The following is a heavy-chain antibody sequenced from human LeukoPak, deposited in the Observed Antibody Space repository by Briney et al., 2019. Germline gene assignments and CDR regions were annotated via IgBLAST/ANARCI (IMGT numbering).Heavy chain of an antibody. Sequence: GGSLRLSCVASGFTFSSYAMSWVRQAPGKGLEWVSSFSGSGGSIYYADSVKGRFTISRDNSKNTLYLQMNSLRAEDTAVYYCARRRGVTFGDFDYWGQGTLVTVSS. CDR2: FSGSGGSI. CDR1: GFTFSSYA. J-gene: IGHJ4*02. V-gene: IGHV3-23*01. D-gene: IGHD3-10*01. CDR3: ARRRGVTFGDFDY.